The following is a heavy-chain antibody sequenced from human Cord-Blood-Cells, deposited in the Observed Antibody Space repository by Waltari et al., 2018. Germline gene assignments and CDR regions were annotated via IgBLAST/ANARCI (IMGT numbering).Heavy chain of an antibody. CDR3: ARAVSQVHWYFDL. CDR2: INHSGST. D-gene: IGHD1-1*01. CDR1: GGSFSGYY. Sequence: QVQLQQWGAGLLKPSETLSLTCAVYGGSFSGYYWSWIRQPPGKGLEWIGKINHSGSTNYNPSLKSRVTISVDTSKNQFSLKLSSVTAADTAVYYCARAVSQVHWYFDLWGRGTLVTVSS. J-gene: IGHJ2*01. V-gene: IGHV4-34*01.